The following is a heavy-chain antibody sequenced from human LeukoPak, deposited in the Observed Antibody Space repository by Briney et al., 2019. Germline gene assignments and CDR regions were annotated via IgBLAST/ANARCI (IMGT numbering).Heavy chain of an antibody. D-gene: IGHD3-10*01. J-gene: IGHJ3*02. Sequence: GGSLRLSCAASGFTFSSYWMHWVRQAPGKGLVWVSRINSDGSSTSYADSVKGRFTISRDNAKNTLYLQMNSLRAEDTAVYYCARASYYGSGRAAFDIWGQGTMVTVSS. V-gene: IGHV3-74*01. CDR3: ARASYYGSGRAAFDI. CDR2: INSDGSST. CDR1: GFTFSSYW.